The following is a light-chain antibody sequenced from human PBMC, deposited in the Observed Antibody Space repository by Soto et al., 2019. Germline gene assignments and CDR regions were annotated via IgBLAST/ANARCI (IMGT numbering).Light chain of an antibody. Sequence: EIVLTQSPGALSLSPGERGTLSCRASQSVRSSNLAWFQQKPGQAPRLLIFGTSSRATGIPDRFSGSGSGTDFTLTISRLEVEDCAVYYCQHYGRSTWTFGQGTKLEIK. CDR3: QHYGRSTWT. V-gene: IGKV3-20*01. J-gene: IGKJ1*01. CDR2: GTS. CDR1: QSVRSSN.